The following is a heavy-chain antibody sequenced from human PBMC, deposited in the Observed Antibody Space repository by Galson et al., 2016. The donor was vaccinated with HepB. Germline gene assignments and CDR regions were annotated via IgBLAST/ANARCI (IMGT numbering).Heavy chain of an antibody. CDR1: GYTFTSYD. J-gene: IGHJ5*02. D-gene: IGHD2-2*01. CDR3: SRRDIVVVPAVPRFLSVTFILSPNCFDP. Sequence: SVKVSCKASGYTFTSYDISWVRQAPGQGLEWMGWISTYNGNPDYAQKLQGRVTMTTDTSTNTAYMELTSLRVDDTAVYYCSRRDIVVVPAVPRFLSVTFILSPNCFDPLGQGTLVTVSS. CDR2: ISTYNGNP. V-gene: IGHV1-18*01.